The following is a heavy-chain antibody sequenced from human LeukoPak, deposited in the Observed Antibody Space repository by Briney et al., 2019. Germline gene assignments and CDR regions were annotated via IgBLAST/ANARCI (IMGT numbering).Heavy chain of an antibody. J-gene: IGHJ4*02. D-gene: IGHD3-22*01. CDR2: MNPNSGNT. Sequence: ASVKVSCKASGYTFTSYDINWVRQATGQGLEWMGWMNPNSGNTGYAQKFQGRVTITRNTSISTAYMELSSLRSEDTAVYYCARGLDDSSGYYADYWGQGTLVTVSS. CDR3: ARGLDDSSGYYADY. CDR1: GYTFTSYD. V-gene: IGHV1-8*03.